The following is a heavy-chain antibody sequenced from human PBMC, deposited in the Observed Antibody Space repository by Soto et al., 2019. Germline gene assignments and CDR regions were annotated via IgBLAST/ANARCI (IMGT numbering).Heavy chain of an antibody. J-gene: IGHJ6*02. V-gene: IGHV5-51*01. CDR3: ARQSGYSDGTEGMDV. CDR2: IYPTDSDT. D-gene: IGHD5-12*01. CDR1: GYRCTSYW. Sequence: GESLKISCQASGYRCTSYWIGWVRQMPGKGLEWMGIIYPTDSDTRYSPSFQGQVTISADKSISTAYLQWSSLKASDTAMYYCARQSGYSDGTEGMDVWGQGTTVTVSS.